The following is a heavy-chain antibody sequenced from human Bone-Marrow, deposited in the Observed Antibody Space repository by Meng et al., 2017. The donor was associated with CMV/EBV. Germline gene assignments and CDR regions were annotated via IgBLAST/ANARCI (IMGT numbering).Heavy chain of an antibody. V-gene: IGHV4-59*01. Sequence: SETLSLTCTVSGGSISSYYWSWIRQPPGKGLEWIGYIYYSGSTNYNPSLKSRVTISVDTSKNQFSLKLSSVTAADTAVYYCARDGYRYGFKNYGMDVWGQGTTVTVSS. CDR1: GGSISSYY. D-gene: IGHD5-18*01. J-gene: IGHJ6*02. CDR2: IYYSGST. CDR3: ARDGYRYGFKNYGMDV.